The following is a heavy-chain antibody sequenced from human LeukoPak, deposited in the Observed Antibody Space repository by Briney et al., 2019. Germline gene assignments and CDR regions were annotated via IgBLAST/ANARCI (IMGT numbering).Heavy chain of an antibody. CDR3: ARDYNLRGYDSDDAFDI. J-gene: IGHJ3*02. V-gene: IGHV3-33*08. Sequence: GGSLRLSCAASGFTFSSYGMHWVRQAPGKGLEWVAVIWYGGSNKYYADSVKGRFTISRDNAKNSLYLQMNSLRAEDTAVYYCARDYNLRGYDSDDAFDIWGQGTMVTVSS. CDR1: GFTFSSYG. CDR2: IWYGGSNK. D-gene: IGHD5-12*01.